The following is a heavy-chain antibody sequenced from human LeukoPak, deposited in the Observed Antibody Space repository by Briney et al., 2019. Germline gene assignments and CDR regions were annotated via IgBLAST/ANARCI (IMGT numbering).Heavy chain of an antibody. J-gene: IGHJ6*04. CDR3: ARENGGYSGYDYLADYYYYYGMDV. CDR2: IYSGGST. Sequence: PGGSLRLSCAASGFTVSSNYMSWVRQAPGKGLEWVSVIYSGGSTYYADSVKGRFTISRDNSKNTLYLQMNSLRAEDTAVYYCARENGGYSGYDYLADYYYYYGMDVWGKGTTVTVSS. V-gene: IGHV3-53*01. CDR1: GFTVSSNY. D-gene: IGHD5-12*01.